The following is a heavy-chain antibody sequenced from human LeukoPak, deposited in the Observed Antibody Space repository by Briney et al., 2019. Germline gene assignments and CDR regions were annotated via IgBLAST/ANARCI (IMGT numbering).Heavy chain of an antibody. CDR1: GYTFTSYD. J-gene: IGHJ4*02. V-gene: IGHV1-18*01. Sequence: GASVKVSRKASGYTFTSYDINWVRQATGQGLEWMGWISAYNGNTNYAQKLQGRVTMTTDTSTSTAYMELRSLRSDDTAVYYCAREYYYDSSGYYYPDYWGQGTLVTVSS. D-gene: IGHD3-22*01. CDR2: ISAYNGNT. CDR3: AREYYYDSSGYYYPDY.